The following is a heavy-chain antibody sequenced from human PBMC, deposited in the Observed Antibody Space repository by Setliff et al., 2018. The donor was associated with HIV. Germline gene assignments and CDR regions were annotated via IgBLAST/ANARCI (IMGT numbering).Heavy chain of an antibody. CDR3: ARRASGYYYGGAFDI. CDR2: IFYSGRA. V-gene: IGHV4-39*07. J-gene: IGHJ3*02. D-gene: IGHD3-22*01. Sequence: SETLSLTCAVSGGSISSSSHFWGWIRQPPGKGLEWIGSIFYSGRAYYKPSLNSRVTISVDTSKNQFSLKLSSVTAADTAVYYCARRASGYYYGGAFDIWGQGTMVTVSS. CDR1: GGSISSSSHF.